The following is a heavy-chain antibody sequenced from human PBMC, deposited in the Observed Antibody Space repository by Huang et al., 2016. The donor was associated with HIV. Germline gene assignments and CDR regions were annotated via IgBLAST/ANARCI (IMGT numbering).Heavy chain of an antibody. Sequence: ELQLVQSGAEVKKPGESLTIACKGSGYSFNNYWVAWVRQMPGKGLEGMAMLYPGDSDSRYRPSFQGQVSISADKSINTVYLHWGSLKASDTATYYCARPRRTEYGDPWDAFDIWGQGTMVTVSS. CDR2: LYPGDSDS. J-gene: IGHJ3*02. CDR3: ARPRRTEYGDPWDAFDI. V-gene: IGHV5-51*01. CDR1: GYSFNNYW. D-gene: IGHD4-17*01.